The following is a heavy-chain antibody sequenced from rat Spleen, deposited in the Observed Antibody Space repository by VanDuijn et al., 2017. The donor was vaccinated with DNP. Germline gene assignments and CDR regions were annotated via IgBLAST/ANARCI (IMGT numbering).Heavy chain of an antibody. CDR3: ARRQLFDY. V-gene: IGHV5-25*01. Sequence: EVQLVESGGGLVQPGRSLKLSCAASGFTFSAYYLAWVRQAPAKGLEWVAYIGSAAYAPYYGDSVKGRFTISRDNAESTLNLQMDSLRSEDTATYYCARRQLFDYWGQGVMVTVSS. CDR2: IGSAAYAP. D-gene: IGHD1-10*01. CDR1: GFTFSAYY. J-gene: IGHJ2*01.